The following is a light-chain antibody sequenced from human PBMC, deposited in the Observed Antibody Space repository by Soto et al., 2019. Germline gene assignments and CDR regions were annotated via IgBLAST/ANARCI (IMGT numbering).Light chain of an antibody. CDR2: GAS. J-gene: IGKJ1*01. Sequence: EIVMTQSPGTLSVSPEERAALSCRATETVRGNLAWYQQKPGQAPRLLIYGASTRATGVPARFSGSGSETEFTLTIGSLQSEDFAVYFCQQYNHWPLTFGQGTKVELK. CDR3: QQYNHWPLT. V-gene: IGKV3-15*01. CDR1: ETVRGN.